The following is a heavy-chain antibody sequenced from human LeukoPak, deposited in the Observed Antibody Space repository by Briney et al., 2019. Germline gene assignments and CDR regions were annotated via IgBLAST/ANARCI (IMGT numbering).Heavy chain of an antibody. V-gene: IGHV3-48*01. CDR2: ISRSSSTI. D-gene: IGHD6-19*01. CDR1: GFSVSSYS. CDR3: ARDIHPHEWLVLLL. Sequence: GGSLRLSCAASGFSVSSYSMNWVRQAPGKGLEWVSYISRSSSTIYYADSVKGRFTISRDNAKNAPYLQTNSLRAEDTAVYYCARDIHPHEWLVLLLWGQGTLVTVSS. J-gene: IGHJ4*02.